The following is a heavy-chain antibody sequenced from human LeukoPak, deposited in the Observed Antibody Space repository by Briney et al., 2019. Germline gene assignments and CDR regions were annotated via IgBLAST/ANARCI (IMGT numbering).Heavy chain of an antibody. CDR2: IRWDRGTV. J-gene: IGHJ4*02. D-gene: IGHD2-15*01. CDR3: ARGIDSSGTYSGRGFHLRY. Sequence: PGRSLTLSCAVSGFNVYDYAIHWVRQPPGKGLEWVSGIRWDRGTVGYAGSVKGRFTMSRDSAKNSVYLQMNSLRPEDTALYYCARGIDSSGTYSGRGFHLRYWGQGTQVTVSS. V-gene: IGHV3-9*01. CDR1: GFNVYDYA.